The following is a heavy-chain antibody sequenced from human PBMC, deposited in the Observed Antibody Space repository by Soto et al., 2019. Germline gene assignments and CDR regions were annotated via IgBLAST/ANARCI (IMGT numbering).Heavy chain of an antibody. CDR2: IKSKTDGGTT. J-gene: IGHJ6*03. CDR3: TTPELLFSYYYYMDV. V-gene: IGHV3-15*01. CDR1: GFTFSNAW. D-gene: IGHD1-7*01. Sequence: GGSLRLSCAASGFTFSNAWMSWVRQAPGKGLEWVGRIKSKTDGGTTDYAAPVKGRFTISRDDSKNTLYLQMNSLKTEDTAVYYCTTPELLFSYYYYMDVWGKGTTVTVSS.